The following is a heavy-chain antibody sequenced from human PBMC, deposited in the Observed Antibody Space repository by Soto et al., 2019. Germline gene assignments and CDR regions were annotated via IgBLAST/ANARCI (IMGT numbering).Heavy chain of an antibody. CDR2: IWYDGSNK. V-gene: IGHV3-33*01. D-gene: IGHD3-3*01. Sequence: GGSLRLSCAASGFTFSSYGMHWVRQAPGKGLEWVAVIWYDGSNKYYADSVKGRFTISRDNSKNTLYLQMKRLRAADTAVYYSARHSVCSGYYTRAGMDVWGQGTTVTVS. CDR1: GFTFSSYG. CDR3: ARHSVCSGYYTRAGMDV. J-gene: IGHJ6*02.